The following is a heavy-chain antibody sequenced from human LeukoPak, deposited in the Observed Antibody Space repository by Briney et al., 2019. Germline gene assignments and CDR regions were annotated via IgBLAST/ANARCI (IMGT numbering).Heavy chain of an antibody. V-gene: IGHV3-66*01. CDR1: GFTVSSNY. J-gene: IGHJ4*02. CDR3: AIVNY. Sequence: GGSLRLSCAASGFTVSSNYMSWVRQAPGKGLEWVSFICSHGSTYYADSVKGRFTISRDSSKNTLYLQMDSLRAEDTAAYYCAIVNYWGQGTLVTVSS. CDR2: ICSHGST.